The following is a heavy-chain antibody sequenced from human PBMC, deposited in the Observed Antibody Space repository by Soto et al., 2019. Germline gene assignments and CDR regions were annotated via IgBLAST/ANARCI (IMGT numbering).Heavy chain of an antibody. CDR3: AGKSYNYYGLDV. V-gene: IGHV4-61*08. D-gene: IGHD3-10*01. CDR1: GGSISTPGYY. Sequence: SETLSLTCTVSGGSISTPGYYWSWIRQPPGKGPEWIGYVYHSGNTNPNPSLKSRVTISVDRAKNQFSLKLTSVTAADTGLYYSAGKSYNYYGLDVWGQGTTVTVSS. CDR2: VYHSGNT. J-gene: IGHJ6*02.